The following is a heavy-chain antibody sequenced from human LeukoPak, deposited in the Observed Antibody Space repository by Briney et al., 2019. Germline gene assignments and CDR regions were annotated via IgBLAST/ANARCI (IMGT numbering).Heavy chain of an antibody. V-gene: IGHV3-30*02. J-gene: IGHJ6*03. CDR2: KRYDGSTK. Sequence: GGSLRLSCAASGFTFSSYGMHWVRQAPGKGLEWVAFKRYDGSTKYYVDSVKGRFTISRDNSKNTLYLQMNSLRAEDTAVYYCAKLPSTYSNYYYYMDVWGKGTTVTVSS. CDR3: AKLPSTYSNYYYYMDV. D-gene: IGHD4-11*01. CDR1: GFTFSSYG.